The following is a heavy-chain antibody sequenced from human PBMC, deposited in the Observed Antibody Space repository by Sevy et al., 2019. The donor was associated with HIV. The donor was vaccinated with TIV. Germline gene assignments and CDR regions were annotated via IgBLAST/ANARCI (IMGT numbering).Heavy chain of an antibody. J-gene: IGHJ4*02. Sequence: GGSLRLSCEASGFTFSAHAFHWVRQPPGKGLEWVALISYDGTHTYYSDSVKGRFTISRDNSRNTVYLHMNSLRFEDTAVYDCAREAGDTSGGAAGNYWGQGTLVTVSS. V-gene: IGHV3-30-3*01. D-gene: IGHD6-19*01. CDR3: AREAGDTSGGAAGNY. CDR1: GFTFSAHA. CDR2: ISYDGTHT.